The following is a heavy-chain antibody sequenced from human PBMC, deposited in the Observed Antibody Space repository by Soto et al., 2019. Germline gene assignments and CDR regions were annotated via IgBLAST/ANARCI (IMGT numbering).Heavy chain of an antibody. D-gene: IGHD6-19*01. CDR3: AKDKGRAVAGSDGGDY. CDR2: ISFDGNYI. CDR1: GFNIHDYG. V-gene: IGHV3-30*18. Sequence: QPGGSLRLSCAGSGFNIHDYGMHWVRQAPGKGLEWVAVISFDGNYIDYADSVKGRFTISRDNFKNTLYLHMNRLGRDDTAVYYCAKDKGRAVAGSDGGDYWGQGTLVTVSS. J-gene: IGHJ4*02.